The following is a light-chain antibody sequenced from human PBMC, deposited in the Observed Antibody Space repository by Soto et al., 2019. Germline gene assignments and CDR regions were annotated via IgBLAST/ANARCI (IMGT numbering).Light chain of an antibody. CDR2: DVS. Sequence: QSVLTQPASVSGSPGQSITISCTETSSDVGDYNYVSWYQQHPGKAPKLMLFDVSNRPSGFSNRFSGSKSGNTASLTISGLQADDEADYYCSSFTTSSSVVFGGGTKLTVL. CDR3: SSFTTSSSVV. V-gene: IGLV2-14*01. CDR1: SSDVGDYNY. J-gene: IGLJ2*01.